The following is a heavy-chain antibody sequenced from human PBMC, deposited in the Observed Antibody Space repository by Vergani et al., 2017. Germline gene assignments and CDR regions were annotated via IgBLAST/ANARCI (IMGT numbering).Heavy chain of an antibody. CDR3: AKDLGYCSSTSCPDHYYYYYGMDV. V-gene: IGHV3-9*01. D-gene: IGHD2-2*01. CDR1: GFTFDDYA. J-gene: IGHJ6*02. Sequence: VQLVESGGGLVQPGRSLRLSCAASGFTFDDYAMHWVRQAPGKGLEWVSGISWNSGSIGYADSVKGRFTISRDNAKNSLYLQMNSLRAEDTALYYCAKDLGYCSSTSCPDHYYYYYGMDVWGQGTTVTVSS. CDR2: ISWNSGSI.